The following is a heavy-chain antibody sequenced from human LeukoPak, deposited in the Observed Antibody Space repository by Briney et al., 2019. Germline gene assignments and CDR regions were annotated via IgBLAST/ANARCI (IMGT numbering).Heavy chain of an antibody. CDR1: GYSISSGYY. CDR3: ARPESGSQPADYYFDY. CDR2: INHSGST. J-gene: IGHJ4*02. Sequence: SETLSLTCTVSGYSISSGYYWGWIRQPPGKGLEWIGEINHSGSTNYNPSLKSRVTISVDTSKNQFSLKLSSVTAADTAVYYCARPESGSQPADYYFDYWGQGTLVTVSS. D-gene: IGHD3-10*01. V-gene: IGHV4-38-2*02.